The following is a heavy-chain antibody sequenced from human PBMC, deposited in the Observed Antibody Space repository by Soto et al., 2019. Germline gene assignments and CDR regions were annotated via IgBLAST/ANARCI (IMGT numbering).Heavy chain of an antibody. Sequence: QVQLVESGGGVVQPGRSLRLSCAASGFTFSSYAMHWVRQAPGKGLEWVAVISYDGSNKYYADSVKGRFTISRDNSKNTLYLQMNSLRAEDTAVYYCARVGYSNYFDYWGQGTLVTVSS. D-gene: IGHD4-4*01. J-gene: IGHJ4*02. CDR2: ISYDGSNK. CDR1: GFTFSSYA. V-gene: IGHV3-30-3*01. CDR3: ARVGYSNYFDY.